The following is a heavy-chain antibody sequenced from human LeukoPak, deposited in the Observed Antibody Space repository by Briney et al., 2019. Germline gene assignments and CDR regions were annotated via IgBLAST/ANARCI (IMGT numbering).Heavy chain of an antibody. CDR1: GGSISSGGYS. J-gene: IGHJ4*02. D-gene: IGHD1-26*01. CDR3: ARGGSGGSYFDY. CDR2: IYHSGST. Sequence: PSETLSLTCAVSGGSISSGGYSWSWIRQPPGKGLEWIGYIYHSGSTYYNPSLKSRVTISVDRSKNQFSLKLSSVTAAGTAVYYCARGGSGGSYFDYWGQGTLVTVSS. V-gene: IGHV4-30-2*01.